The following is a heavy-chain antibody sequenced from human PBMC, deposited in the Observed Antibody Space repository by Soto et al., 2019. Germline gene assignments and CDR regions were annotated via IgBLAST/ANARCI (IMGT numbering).Heavy chain of an antibody. CDR2: FIPVYRTL. CDR1: GGSFGKSA. V-gene: IGHV1-69*13. J-gene: IGHJ4*02. Sequence: SVKVSCKASGGSFGKSAINWVRQTPGQGLEWLGGFIPVYRTLNYAQKFQGRVTITADESTGTAYMTLSSLASDDTAVYYCAIGVIWIGYFTVDSWGQGTRVTVS. D-gene: IGHD3-3*01. CDR3: AIGVIWIGYFTVDS.